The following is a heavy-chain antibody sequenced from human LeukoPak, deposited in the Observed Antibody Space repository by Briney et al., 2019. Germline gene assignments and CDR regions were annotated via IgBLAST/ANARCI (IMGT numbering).Heavy chain of an antibody. J-gene: IGHJ4*02. D-gene: IGHD6-13*01. CDR1: GFTFSSYS. CDR2: ISSSSSYI. Sequence: GGSLRLSCAPSGFTFSSYSMNWVRHPPGKGLEWVSSISSSSSYIYYADSVKGRFTISRDNAKNSLYLQMNSLRAEDTAVYYCARDIGPAAAGFFDYWGQGTLVTVSS. CDR3: ARDIGPAAAGFFDY. V-gene: IGHV3-21*01.